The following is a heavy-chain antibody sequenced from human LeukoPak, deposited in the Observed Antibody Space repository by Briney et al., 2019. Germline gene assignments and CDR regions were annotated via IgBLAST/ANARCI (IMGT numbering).Heavy chain of an antibody. D-gene: IGHD3-10*02. CDR2: IGSDNKP. CDR3: ARDLHYYVAMDV. Sequence: PGGSLRLSWEASGFTFSAYAMTWVRQAPGQGLEWVSSIGSDNKPHYSESVKGRFAISRDNSKSMLFLQLNSLRAEDTALYYCARDLHYYVAMDVLGQGATVTVSS. J-gene: IGHJ6*02. V-gene: IGHV3-23*01. CDR1: GFTFSAYA.